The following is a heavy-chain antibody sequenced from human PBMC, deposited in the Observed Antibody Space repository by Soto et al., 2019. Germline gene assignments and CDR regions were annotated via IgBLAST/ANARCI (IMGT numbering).Heavy chain of an antibody. CDR3: ARRARPDVYYMDV. J-gene: IGHJ6*03. V-gene: IGHV3-64*01. CDR2: TSSNGVGT. CDR1: GFTLSGYA. D-gene: IGHD6-6*01. Sequence: EVQLAESGGGLAQPGGSLRLSCAASGFTLSGYAMDWVRQAPGKGLEYVSGTSSNGVGTYYANSVQGRFTISRDNSKNTVYLQMGSLRPEGMAVYYCARRARPDVYYMDVWGKETTVTVSS.